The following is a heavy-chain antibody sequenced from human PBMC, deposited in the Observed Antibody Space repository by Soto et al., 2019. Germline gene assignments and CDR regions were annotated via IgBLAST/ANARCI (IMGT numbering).Heavy chain of an antibody. D-gene: IGHD3-10*01. CDR2: IKQDGSEK. CDR3: ARFRRITMVRGTRGYFDY. Sequence: GGSLRLSCAASGFTFSSYWMIWVRQAPGKGLEWVANIKQDGSEKYYVDSVKGRFTISRDNAKNSLYLQMNSLRAEDTAVYYCARFRRITMVRGTRGYFDYWGQGTLVTVSS. CDR1: GFTFSSYW. V-gene: IGHV3-7*04. J-gene: IGHJ4*02.